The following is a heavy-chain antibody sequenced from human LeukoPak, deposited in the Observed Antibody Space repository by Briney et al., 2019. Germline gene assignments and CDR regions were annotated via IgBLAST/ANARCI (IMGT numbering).Heavy chain of an antibody. CDR3: ARPYYYDSSGYYYAFDY. Sequence: GGSLRLSCAASGYTFSSYAIHWVRQTPGQGLEWVAVISYDGSSEYYADSVKGRFTISRDNPNNTLYLQMNSLRAEDTAVYYCARPYYYDSSGYYYAFDYWGQGTLVTVSS. V-gene: IGHV3-30-3*01. CDR2: ISYDGSSE. J-gene: IGHJ4*02. D-gene: IGHD3-22*01. CDR1: GYTFSSYA.